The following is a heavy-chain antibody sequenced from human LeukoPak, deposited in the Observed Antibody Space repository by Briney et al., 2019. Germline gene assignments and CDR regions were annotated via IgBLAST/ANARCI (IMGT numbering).Heavy chain of an antibody. CDR2: IYHSGST. Sequence: PSETLSLTCAVSGYSISSVYYWGWIRQPPGKGLEWIGSIYHSGSTYYNPSLTSRVTISVDTSKNQFSLKLSSVTAADTAVYYCARDKKEEVPAAAGWFDPWGQGTLVTVSS. CDR3: ARDKKEEVPAAAGWFDP. V-gene: IGHV4-38-2*02. D-gene: IGHD2-2*01. J-gene: IGHJ5*02. CDR1: GYSISSVYY.